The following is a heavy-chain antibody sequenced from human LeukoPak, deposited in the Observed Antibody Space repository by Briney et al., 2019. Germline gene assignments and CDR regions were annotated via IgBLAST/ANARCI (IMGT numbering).Heavy chain of an antibody. CDR2: IIPIFGTA. V-gene: IGHV1-69*13. J-gene: IGHJ4*02. Sequence: EASVTVSCKASGGTFSSYAISWVRQAPGQGLEWMGGIIPIFGTANYAQKFQGRVTITADESTSTAYMELSSLRSEDTAVYYCARTPGIWWLRYYFDYWGQGTLVTVSS. CDR3: ARTPGIWWLRYYFDY. D-gene: IGHD5-12*01. CDR1: GGTFSSYA.